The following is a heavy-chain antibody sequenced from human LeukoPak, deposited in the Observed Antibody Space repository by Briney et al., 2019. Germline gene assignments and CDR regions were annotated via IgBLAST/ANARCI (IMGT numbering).Heavy chain of an antibody. Sequence: GGSLRLSCAASGFTFSSYEMNWVRQAPGKGLEWVSYISSSGSTIYYADSVKGRFTISRDNAKNSLYLQMNSLKTEDTAVYYCARVGRSGLPTYFDYWGQGTLVTVSS. D-gene: IGHD2-15*01. J-gene: IGHJ4*02. CDR1: GFTFSSYE. V-gene: IGHV3-48*03. CDR3: ARVGRSGLPTYFDY. CDR2: ISSSGSTI.